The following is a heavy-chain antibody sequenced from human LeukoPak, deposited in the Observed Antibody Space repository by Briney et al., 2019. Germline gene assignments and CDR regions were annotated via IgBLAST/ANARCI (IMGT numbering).Heavy chain of an antibody. D-gene: IGHD3-10*01. J-gene: IGHJ4*02. Sequence: GGSLRLSCAASGFTFYYYVMSWVRQAPGKGLEWVSYISERGGSTAYADSVKGRFTISRDNSLNTLYLQMSSLRAEDTAVYFCAKRGIVIRGILVIGYHQEAYHYDYWGQGVLVTVSS. CDR2: ISERGGST. V-gene: IGHV3-23*01. CDR1: GFTFYYYV. CDR3: AKRGIVIRGILVIGYHQEAYHYDY.